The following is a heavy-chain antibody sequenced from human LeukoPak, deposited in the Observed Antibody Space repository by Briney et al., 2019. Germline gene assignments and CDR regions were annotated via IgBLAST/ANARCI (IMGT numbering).Heavy chain of an antibody. CDR2: ISAYNGNT. V-gene: IGHV1-18*01. CDR1: GYTFTSYG. D-gene: IGHD6-13*01. J-gene: IGHJ6*02. CDR3: ARRIAAQIDRYYYYYGMDV. Sequence: GASVKVSCKASGYTFTSYGISWVRQAPGQGLEWMGWISAYNGNTNYAQKLQGRVTMTTDTSTSTAYMELRSLRSDDTAVYYCARRIAAQIDRYYYYYGMDVWGQGTTVTVSS.